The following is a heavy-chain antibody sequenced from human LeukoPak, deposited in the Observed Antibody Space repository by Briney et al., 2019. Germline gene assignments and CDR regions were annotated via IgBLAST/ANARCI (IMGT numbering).Heavy chain of an antibody. CDR3: VRRDDFRDYGLVY. D-gene: IGHD4-17*01. CDR2: IYPADSDA. J-gene: IGHJ4*02. Sequence: GESLKISCQTSGYTFTSYWIGWVRQLPGKGLEWMGLIYPADSDARYSPSFQGQVTISADKSISTAYLQWSSLKASDSAMYYCVRRDDFRDYGLVYWGQGTLLTVSS. V-gene: IGHV5-51*01. CDR1: GYTFTSYW.